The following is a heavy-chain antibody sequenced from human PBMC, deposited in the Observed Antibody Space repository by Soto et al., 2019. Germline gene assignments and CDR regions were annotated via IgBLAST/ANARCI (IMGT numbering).Heavy chain of an antibody. Sequence: EVQLVESGGGLVKPGGSLRLSCAASGFTFSSFSMNWVRQAPGKGLEWVSSISGSSSYIYYADSVKGRFTISRDNAKNSLYLQMNSLRAEDTAVYYCARAPYYYDSSGYWAYWGQGTLVTVSS. J-gene: IGHJ4*02. CDR2: ISGSSSYI. CDR1: GFTFSSFS. D-gene: IGHD3-22*01. V-gene: IGHV3-21*01. CDR3: ARAPYYYDSSGYWAY.